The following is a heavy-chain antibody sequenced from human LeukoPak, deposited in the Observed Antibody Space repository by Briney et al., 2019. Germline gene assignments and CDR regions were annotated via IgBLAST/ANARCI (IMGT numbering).Heavy chain of an antibody. CDR1: GGTFSSYA. V-gene: IGHV1-69*05. CDR3: ARGSGYDLDVLDY. D-gene: IGHD5-12*01. Sequence: SMKVSCKASGGTFSSYAISWVRQAPGKGLEWMGGIIPIFGTANYAQKFQGRVTITTDESTSTAYMELSSLRSEDTAVYYCARGSGYDLDVLDYWGQGTLVTVSS. CDR2: IIPIFGTA. J-gene: IGHJ4*02.